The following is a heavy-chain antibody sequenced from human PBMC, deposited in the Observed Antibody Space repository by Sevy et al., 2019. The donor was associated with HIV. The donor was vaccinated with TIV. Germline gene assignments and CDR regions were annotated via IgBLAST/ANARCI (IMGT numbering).Heavy chain of an antibody. CDR1: GYSISTGYY. J-gene: IGHJ4*02. Sequence: SETLSLTCAVSGYSISTGYYWGWIRQPPGKGLEWIGIIYHSGSTYYNPSLKSRVIISVDTSKNQFSLKLSAVTAADTAVYYCARGGGMVSMLYACFDSWGQGTLVTVSS. V-gene: IGHV4-38-2*01. CDR3: ARGGGMVSMLYACFDS. CDR2: IYHSGST. D-gene: IGHD2-8*01.